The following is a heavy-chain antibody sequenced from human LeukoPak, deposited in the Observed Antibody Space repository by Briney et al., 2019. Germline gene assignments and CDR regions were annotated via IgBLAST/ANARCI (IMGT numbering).Heavy chain of an antibody. V-gene: IGHV1-2*02. J-gene: IGHJ4*02. CDR2: INPNSGGT. Sequence: ASVKVSCKTSGYTFTGYYMHWVRQAPGQGLEWMGWINPNSGGTNYAQKFQGRVTMTRDTSISTAYMELSTMRSDDTAVYYCARVPPYSGYDRLIDYWGQGTLVTVSS. CDR3: ARVPPYSGYDRLIDY. D-gene: IGHD5-12*01. CDR1: GYTFTGYY.